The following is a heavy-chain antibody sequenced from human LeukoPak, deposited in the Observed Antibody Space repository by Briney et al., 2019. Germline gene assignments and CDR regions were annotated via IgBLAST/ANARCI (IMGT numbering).Heavy chain of an antibody. D-gene: IGHD5-18*01. Sequence: GGSLRLSCAASGFTFRSYAMNWVRQAPGKGLEWVSYISNSGSIIYYADSVKGRFTISRDNAKNSLYLQMNSLRADDTAVYYCARDSGYSYGYDYWGQGTLVTVSS. J-gene: IGHJ4*02. CDR2: ISNSGSII. CDR3: ARDSGYSYGYDY. V-gene: IGHV3-48*03. CDR1: GFTFRSYA.